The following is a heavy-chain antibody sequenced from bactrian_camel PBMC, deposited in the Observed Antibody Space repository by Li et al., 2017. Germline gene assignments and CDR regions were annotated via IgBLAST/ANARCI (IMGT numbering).Heavy chain of an antibody. CDR3: AADFTRLRCGQGGWYEYSY. D-gene: IGHD2*01. V-gene: IGHV3S53*01. J-gene: IGHJ4*01. CDR2: IDADGST. Sequence: HVQLVESGGGSAQAGGSMRLSCAAVAHFDSMGWFRQAPGMEREGVAAIDADGSTYYADSVKGRFPVSHEKVKNTLYLRMNSLQPEDTGVYYCAADFTRLRCGQGGWYEYSYWGQGTQVTVS. CDR1: AHFDS.